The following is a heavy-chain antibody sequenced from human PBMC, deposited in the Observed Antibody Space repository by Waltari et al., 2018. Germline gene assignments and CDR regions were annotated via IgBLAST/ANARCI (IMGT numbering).Heavy chain of an antibody. Sequence: QVQLQQWGAGLLKPSETLSLTCAVYGGSFSGYYWSWIRQPPGKGLEWIGEINHSGSTNYNPSLKSRVTISVDTSKNQFSLKLSSVTAADTAVYYCARGLQYYDSSGYYYSTYYYYYMDVWGKGTTVTVSS. D-gene: IGHD3-22*01. J-gene: IGHJ6*03. CDR1: GGSFSGYY. V-gene: IGHV4-34*01. CDR3: ARGLQYYDSSGYYYSTYYYYYMDV. CDR2: INHSGST.